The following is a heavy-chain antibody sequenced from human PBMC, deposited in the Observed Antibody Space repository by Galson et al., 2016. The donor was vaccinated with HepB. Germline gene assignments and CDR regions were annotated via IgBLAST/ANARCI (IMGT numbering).Heavy chain of an antibody. D-gene: IGHD6-6*01. CDR2: IKQDGSKK. Sequence: LRLSCAASGFIFSDYWMSWVRQAPGKGLEWVANIKQDGSKKEYVDSVEGRFTISRDNAEKALYLQMSSLTAEDTAVYYCARESIGGFDPWGQGTLVTVSS. V-gene: IGHV3-7*01. CDR1: GFIFSDYW. CDR3: ARESIGGFDP. J-gene: IGHJ5*02.